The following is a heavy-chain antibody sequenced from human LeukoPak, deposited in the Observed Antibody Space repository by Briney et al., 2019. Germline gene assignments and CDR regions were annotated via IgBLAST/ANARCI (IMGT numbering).Heavy chain of an antibody. CDR3: ARGEFDGGVYFDY. CDR1: GGSISSTNW. J-gene: IGHJ4*02. D-gene: IGHD3-16*01. Sequence: SETLSLTCAVSGGSISSTNWWSWVRQPPGKGLEWIGEIYHSGSTNYNPSLKSRVTISVDKSKNQFSLKLSSVTAADTAVYYCARGEFDGGVYFDYWGQGTLVTVSS. V-gene: IGHV4-4*02. CDR2: IYHSGST.